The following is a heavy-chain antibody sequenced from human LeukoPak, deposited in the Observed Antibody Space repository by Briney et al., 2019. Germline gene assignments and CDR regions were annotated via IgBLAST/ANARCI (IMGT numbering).Heavy chain of an antibody. V-gene: IGHV4-59*12. Sequence: SETLSLTCTVSGGSISSYYWSWIRQPPGKGLEWIGYIYYSGSTNYNPSLKSRVTISVDTSKNQFSLKLSSVTAADTAVYYCARDIAAAGTPQGSWGQGTLVTVSS. D-gene: IGHD6-13*01. J-gene: IGHJ4*02. CDR3: ARDIAAAGTPQGS. CDR2: IYYSGST. CDR1: GGSISSYY.